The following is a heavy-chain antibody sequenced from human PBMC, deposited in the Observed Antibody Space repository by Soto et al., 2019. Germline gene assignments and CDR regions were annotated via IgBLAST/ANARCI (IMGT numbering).Heavy chain of an antibody. D-gene: IGHD6-6*01. Sequence: SETLSLTCTVSGGSISSYYWSWIRQPPGKGLEWIGYIYYSGSTNYNPSLKSRVTISVDTSKNQFSLKLSSVTAADTAVYYCARELGYGAARGRHNWFDPWGQGTLVTVSS. V-gene: IGHV4-59*01. CDR2: IYYSGST. CDR1: GGSISSYY. CDR3: ARELGYGAARGRHNWFDP. J-gene: IGHJ5*02.